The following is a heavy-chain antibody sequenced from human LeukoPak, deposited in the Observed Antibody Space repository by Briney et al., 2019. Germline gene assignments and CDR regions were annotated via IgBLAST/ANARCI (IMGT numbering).Heavy chain of an antibody. CDR2: IFYSGTT. CDR1: GGSISSHY. Sequence: SETLSLTCTVSGGSISSHYWSWIRQPPGKGLEWIGYIFYSGTTNYNPPLKSRVTVSLDTSKNQFSLQLRSVTAADTAVYYCARFTTVVPAFWYFDLWGRGTLVTVSS. V-gene: IGHV4-59*08. CDR3: ARFTTVVPAFWYFDL. D-gene: IGHD4-23*01. J-gene: IGHJ2*01.